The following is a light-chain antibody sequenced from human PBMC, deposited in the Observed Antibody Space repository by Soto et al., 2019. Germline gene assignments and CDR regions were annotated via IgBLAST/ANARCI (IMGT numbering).Light chain of an antibody. V-gene: IGKV3D-20*02. CDR3: QQHSHWPPWT. CDR1: QSVSSSY. CDR2: GAS. J-gene: IGKJ1*01. Sequence: EIVLTQSPGTLSLSPGERAPLSCRASQSVSSSYLAWYQQKPGQAPRLLIYGASNRATDIPARFSGSGSGTDFTLTISNLEPEDFAVYYCQQHSHWPPWTFGQGTKVDIK.